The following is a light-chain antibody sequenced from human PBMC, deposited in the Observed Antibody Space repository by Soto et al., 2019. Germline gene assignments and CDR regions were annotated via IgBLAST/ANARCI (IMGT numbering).Light chain of an antibody. CDR1: QSVSGSF. CDR3: QHYGNSPT. J-gene: IGKJ1*01. Sequence: PGERVTLSCRASQSVSGSFLTWYQQKPGQAPRLLIYGASSRATGIPDRFSGSGSGTDFTLSISRLEPEDFAVYWCQHYGNSPTFGQGTKVDIK. V-gene: IGKV3-20*01. CDR2: GAS.